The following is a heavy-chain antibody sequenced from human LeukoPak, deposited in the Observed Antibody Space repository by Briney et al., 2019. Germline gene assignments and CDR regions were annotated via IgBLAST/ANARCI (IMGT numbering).Heavy chain of an antibody. V-gene: IGHV1-18*01. J-gene: IGHJ5*02. CDR1: GYTFTSYG. D-gene: IGHD6-13*01. CDR2: ISAYNGNT. Sequence: ASVKVSCKASGYTFTSYGISWMRQAPGQGLEWMGWISAYNGNTNYAQKLQGRVSMTTDTSTSTAYMELRSLGSDDTAVYYCARDPPYYSSSWYGFDPWGQGTLVTVSS. CDR3: ARDPPYYSSSWYGFDP.